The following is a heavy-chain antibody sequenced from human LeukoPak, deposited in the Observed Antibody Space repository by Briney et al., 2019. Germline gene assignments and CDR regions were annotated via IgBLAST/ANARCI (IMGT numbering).Heavy chain of an antibody. CDR3: ARGVTVTTGGNWFDP. Sequence: ASVKVSCKASGYTFTSYGISWVRQAPGQGLEWMGWISAYNGNTNYAQKLQGRVTMTTDTSTSTAYLELRSLRSDDTAVYYCARGVTVTTGGNWFDPWGQGTLVTVSS. CDR2: ISAYNGNT. D-gene: IGHD4-17*01. CDR1: GYTFTSYG. V-gene: IGHV1-18*01. J-gene: IGHJ5*02.